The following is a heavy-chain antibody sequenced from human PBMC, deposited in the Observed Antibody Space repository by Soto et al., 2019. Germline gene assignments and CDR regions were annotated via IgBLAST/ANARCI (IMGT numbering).Heavy chain of an antibody. J-gene: IGHJ4*02. Sequence: QVQLVQSGTEVQKPGSSVKLSCKTSGGTFTNYDISWVRQAPGQGLEWMGGIIPLFGSPHYSPKFEGRVTIPAAEVSTTAHLELSSLRFDDTAVYFCAWTLAFCGGNCYLPNFDTWGQGTLVIVSS. D-gene: IGHD2-21*01. V-gene: IGHV1-69*01. CDR1: GGTFTNYD. CDR2: IIPLFGSP. CDR3: AWTLAFCGGNCYLPNFDT.